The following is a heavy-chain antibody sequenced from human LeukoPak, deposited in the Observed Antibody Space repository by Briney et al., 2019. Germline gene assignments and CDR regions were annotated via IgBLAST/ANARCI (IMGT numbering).Heavy chain of an antibody. CDR1: GYTFTKYL. D-gene: IGHD1-20*01. V-gene: IGHV1-46*01. CDR3: ARPLFCAFDNCGYWLDP. Sequence: ASVKVSCKTSGYTFTKYLIHWLRQAPGQGLEWVGTINPNGDATNYAPRLQGRLTLTQDTSTSTVYMELRGLTPDDTAVYYCARPLFCAFDNCGYWLDPWGPGTLVTVSS. CDR2: INPNGDAT. J-gene: IGHJ5*02.